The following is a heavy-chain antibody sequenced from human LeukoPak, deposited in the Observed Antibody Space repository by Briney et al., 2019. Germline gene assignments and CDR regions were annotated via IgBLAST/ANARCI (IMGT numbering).Heavy chain of an antibody. Sequence: GGSLRLSCAASGFMFTNYWMTWVRKAPGKGLEWVANIKQDGSEKHYMDSVKGRFTISRDNAENSLYLQMNSLRADDTAVYYCARGPDYDILPGFFMFDFWGQGTLVIVSS. CDR1: GFMFTNYW. J-gene: IGHJ4*02. V-gene: IGHV3-7*01. D-gene: IGHD3-9*01. CDR2: IKQDGSEK. CDR3: ARGPDYDILPGFFMFDF.